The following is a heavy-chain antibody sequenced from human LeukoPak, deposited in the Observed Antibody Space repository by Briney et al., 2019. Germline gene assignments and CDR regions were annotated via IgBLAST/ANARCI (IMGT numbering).Heavy chain of an antibody. D-gene: IGHD3-22*01. CDR3: AINYYDSSGYYTPSWVFDY. CDR2: INHSGNT. J-gene: IGHJ4*02. V-gene: IGHV4-34*01. CDR1: GGSFSGYY. Sequence: PSETLSLTCAVYGGSFSGYYWSWIRQPPGKGLEWIGEINHSGNTNYNPSLKSRVTISLDTSKNQFSLKLTSVTAADTAVYYCAINYYDSSGYYTPSWVFDYWGQGTLVTVSS.